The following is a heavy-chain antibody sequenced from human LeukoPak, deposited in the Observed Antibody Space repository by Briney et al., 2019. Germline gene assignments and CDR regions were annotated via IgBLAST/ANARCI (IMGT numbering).Heavy chain of an antibody. CDR2: IYPGDSDT. CDR1: GYSFTSYW. V-gene: IGHV5-51*01. CDR3: ARAVAGDYYYCYMDV. J-gene: IGHJ6*03. D-gene: IGHD6-19*01. Sequence: GDSLKISCKGSGYSFTSYWIGWVRQMPGKGLEWMGIIYPGDSDTRYSPSFQGQVTISADKSISTAYLQWSSLKASDTAMYYCARAVAGDYYYCYMDVWGKGTTVTVSS.